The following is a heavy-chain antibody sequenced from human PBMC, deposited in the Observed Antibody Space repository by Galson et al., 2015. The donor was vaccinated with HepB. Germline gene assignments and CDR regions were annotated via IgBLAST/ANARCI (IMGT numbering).Heavy chain of an antibody. CDR2: ISSSSSYT. Sequence: SLRLSCAASGFTFSDYYMSWIRQAPGKGLEWVSYISSSSSYTNYADSVKGRFTISRDNAKNSLYLQMNSLRAEDTAVYYCARDKYTHLIDPWGQGTLVTVSS. V-gene: IGHV3-11*06. CDR3: ARDKYTHLIDP. CDR1: GFTFSDYY. J-gene: IGHJ5*02. D-gene: IGHD2-2*02.